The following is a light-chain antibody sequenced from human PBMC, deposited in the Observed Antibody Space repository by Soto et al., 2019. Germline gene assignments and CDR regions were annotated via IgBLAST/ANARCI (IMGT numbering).Light chain of an antibody. CDR2: KES. J-gene: IGKJ1*01. V-gene: IGKV1-5*03. CDR1: QSISRW. CDR3: QPYINYWT. Sequence: DIQMTQSPSTLYASVGDRVTITCRASQSISRWLAGYQQKPGKAPKLLIYKESSLESGAPSRFSGSGSGTAFTLTISSLQPDDFATYYGQPYINYWTFGQGTKVEIK.